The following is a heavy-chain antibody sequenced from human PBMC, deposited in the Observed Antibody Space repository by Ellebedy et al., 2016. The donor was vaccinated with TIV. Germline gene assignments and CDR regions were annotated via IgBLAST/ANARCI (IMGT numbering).Heavy chain of an antibody. Sequence: GSLRLSCEVSGGSSSDYYWSWIRQPPGSRLEWIGEVSHGEGTNYNPSLGSRVTLSVDTSRTQFSLTLTSVTAADTAIYYCAIGSDRSKVAYWGQGTLVTVSS. J-gene: IGHJ4*02. D-gene: IGHD6-6*01. CDR1: GGSSSDYY. V-gene: IGHV4-34*01. CDR2: VSHGEGT. CDR3: AIGSDRSKVAY.